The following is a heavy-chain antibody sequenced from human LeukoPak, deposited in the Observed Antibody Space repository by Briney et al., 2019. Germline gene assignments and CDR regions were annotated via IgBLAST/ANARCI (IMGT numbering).Heavy chain of an antibody. V-gene: IGHV6-1*01. Sequence: SQTLSLTCAISGDSVSSNIAAWNWIRQSPSRGLEWLGRTYYRSRWYYDYALSVRSRITINPDTSKNQLSLQLNSVTPEDTAVYYCARDVSWRIDYWGQGTLVTVSS. D-gene: IGHD6-13*01. CDR3: ARDVSWRIDY. J-gene: IGHJ4*02. CDR2: TYYRSRWYY. CDR1: GDSVSSNIAA.